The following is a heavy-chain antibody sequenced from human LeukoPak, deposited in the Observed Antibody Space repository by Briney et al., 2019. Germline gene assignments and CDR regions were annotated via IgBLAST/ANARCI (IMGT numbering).Heavy chain of an antibody. Sequence: ASVKVSCKAPGYTFTGYYMHWVRQATGQGLEWMGWINPNSGGTNYAQKFQGRVTMTRDTSISTAYMELSRLRSDDTAVYYCARAGPILAARYWFDPWGQGTLVTVSS. CDR1: GYTFTGYY. J-gene: IGHJ5*02. CDR2: INPNSGGT. V-gene: IGHV1-2*02. CDR3: ARAGPILAARYWFDP. D-gene: IGHD6-6*01.